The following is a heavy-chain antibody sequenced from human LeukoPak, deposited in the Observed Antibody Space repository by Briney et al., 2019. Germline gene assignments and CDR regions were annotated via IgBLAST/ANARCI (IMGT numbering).Heavy chain of an antibody. CDR3: AKGKAVGYSSSWYYFDY. V-gene: IGHV3-30*18. CDR2: ISYDGSNK. CDR1: GFTFSSYG. D-gene: IGHD6-13*01. J-gene: IGHJ4*02. Sequence: GGSLRLSCATSGFTFSSYGMHWVRQAPGKGLEWVAVISYDGSNKYYADSVKGRFTISRDNSRNTLYLQMNSLRAEDTAVYYCAKGKAVGYSSSWYYFDYWGQGTLVTVSS.